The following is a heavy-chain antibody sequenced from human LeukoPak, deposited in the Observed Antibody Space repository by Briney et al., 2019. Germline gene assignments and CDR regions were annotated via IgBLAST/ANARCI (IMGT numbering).Heavy chain of an antibody. CDR1: GFTFSNAW. V-gene: IGHV3-15*01. J-gene: IGHJ4*02. CDR2: IKGKTDGGTT. CDR3: TSRHNYYDSSGYYHWGDY. Sequence: GGSLRLSCAASGFTFSNAWMSWVRQAPGKGLEWVGRIKGKTDGGTTDYAAPVKGRFTISRDDSKNTLYLQMNSLKTEDTAVYYCTSRHNYYDSSGYYHWGDYWGQGTLVTVSS. D-gene: IGHD3-22*01.